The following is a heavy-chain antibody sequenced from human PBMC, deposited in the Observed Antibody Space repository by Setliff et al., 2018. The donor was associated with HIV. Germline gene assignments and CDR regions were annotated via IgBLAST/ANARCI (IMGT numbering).Heavy chain of an antibody. D-gene: IGHD3-3*01. CDR3: ASHLGFNFRSLDH. V-gene: IGHV3-53*01. Sequence: PGGSLRLSCEASGFTFRNYWMSWVRQAPGKGLEWVSFVHNTDTYYANSVKGRFTISRDNSMNTLYLQMNSLTVEDTAVYYCASHLGFNFRSLDHWGQGALVTVSS. CDR1: GFTFRNYW. J-gene: IGHJ4*02. CDR2: VHNTDT.